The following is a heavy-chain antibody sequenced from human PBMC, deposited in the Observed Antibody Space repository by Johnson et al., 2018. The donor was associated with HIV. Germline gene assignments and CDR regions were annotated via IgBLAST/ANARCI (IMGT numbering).Heavy chain of an antibody. CDR1: GFTFSSYA. V-gene: IGHV3-64*01. CDR2: ISSNGGST. Sequence: VQLVESGGGVVQPGGSLRLSCAASGFTFSSYAMHWVRQAPGKGLQYVSAISSNGGSTYYANSVKGRFTISRDNSRNTLYLQMGRLRVEDMAVYYCARDKGRWAFDIWGQGTMVTVSS. J-gene: IGHJ3*02. D-gene: IGHD5-24*01. CDR3: ARDKGRWAFDI.